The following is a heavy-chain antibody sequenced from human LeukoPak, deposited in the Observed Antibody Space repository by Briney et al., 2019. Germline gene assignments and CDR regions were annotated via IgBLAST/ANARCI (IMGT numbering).Heavy chain of an antibody. D-gene: IGHD6-19*01. J-gene: IGHJ4*02. CDR3: ARSGWNQPYYFDY. Sequence: ASVKVSCKASGYTFTSYDINWVRQATGQGLEWMGRMNPNSGNTGYAQKFQGRVTMTTDTSTSTAYMELRSLRSDDTAVYYCARSGWNQPYYFDYWGQGTLVTVSS. CDR1: GYTFTSYD. V-gene: IGHV1-8*01. CDR2: MNPNSGNT.